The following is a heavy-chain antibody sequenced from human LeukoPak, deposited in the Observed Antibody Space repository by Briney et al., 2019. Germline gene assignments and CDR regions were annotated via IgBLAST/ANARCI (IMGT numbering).Heavy chain of an antibody. Sequence: GGSLRLSCAASGFNFSTYTMDWVRQAPGKGLEWVASISGSSSYIFYADSVKGRFTISRDNAKNSLYLQMNSLRAEDTAVYYCARDLCSGARCSDYWGQGTLVTVSS. CDR3: ARDLCSGARCSDY. V-gene: IGHV3-21*01. J-gene: IGHJ4*02. D-gene: IGHD2-15*01. CDR2: ISGSSSYI. CDR1: GFNFSTYT.